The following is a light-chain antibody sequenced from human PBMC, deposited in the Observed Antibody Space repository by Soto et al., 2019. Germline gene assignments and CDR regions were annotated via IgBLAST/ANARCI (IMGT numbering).Light chain of an antibody. Sequence: QSVLAQPPSVSGTPGQTVTISCSGSSSNIGSSSVKWYQQLPGAAPKVVIYSNALRPSGVPDRFSGYKSGTSAYLAISGLQPEDEADYYCAAWDDSLMGVFGAGTKVT. J-gene: IGLJ1*01. V-gene: IGLV1-44*01. CDR2: SNA. CDR1: SSNIGSSS. CDR3: AAWDDSLMGV.